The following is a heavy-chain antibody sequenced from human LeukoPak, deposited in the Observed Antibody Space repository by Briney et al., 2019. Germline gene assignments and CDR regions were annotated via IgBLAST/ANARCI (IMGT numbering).Heavy chain of an antibody. CDR1: GFTFSNYG. D-gene: IGHD6-19*01. V-gene: IGHV3-30*02. Sequence: GGSLRLSCGASGFTFSNYGMLWVRQAPGKGLEWVAFIRYDGNNKLYADSMKGRFTISRDNSKNTLYLQMNSLRAEDTAVYYCAKREIAVASDYWGQGTLVTVSS. CDR2: IRYDGNNK. J-gene: IGHJ4*02. CDR3: AKREIAVASDY.